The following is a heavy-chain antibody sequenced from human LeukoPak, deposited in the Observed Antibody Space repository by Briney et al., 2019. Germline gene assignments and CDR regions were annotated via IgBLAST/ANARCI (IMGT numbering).Heavy chain of an antibody. J-gene: IGHJ4*02. CDR3: ARFSPRAMGNYLDF. CDR1: GGSISSGSYF. CDR2: IYPRGST. Sequence: SETLSLTRAVSGGSISSGSYFWSWIRQPPGRGVEWIGYIYPRGSTYYNPSLKSRVILSLDKSANQFSLNLSSVTAADTAVYYCARFSPRAMGNYLDFWGQGTLVTVSS. V-gene: IGHV4-30-2*01. D-gene: IGHD7-27*01.